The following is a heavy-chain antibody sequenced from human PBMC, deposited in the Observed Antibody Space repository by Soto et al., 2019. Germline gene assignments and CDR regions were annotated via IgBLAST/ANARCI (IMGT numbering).Heavy chain of an antibody. V-gene: IGHV3-23*01. CDR3: AKDRIVWVAVAGTEYFQH. CDR1: GFTFSSYA. J-gene: IGHJ1*01. CDR2: ISGSGGST. D-gene: IGHD6-19*01. Sequence: GGSLRLSCAASGFTFSSYAMSWVRQAPGKGLEWVSAISGSGGSTYYADSVKGRFTISRDNSKNTLYLQMNSLRAEDTAVYYCAKDRIVWVAVAGTEYFQHWGQGTLVTVSS.